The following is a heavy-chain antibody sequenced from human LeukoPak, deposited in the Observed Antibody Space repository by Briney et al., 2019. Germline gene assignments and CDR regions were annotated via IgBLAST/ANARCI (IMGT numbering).Heavy chain of an antibody. D-gene: IGHD1-26*01. J-gene: IGHJ4*02. CDR3: ARHGTSGSYYRYFDY. CDR1: GGSINSYY. Sequence: SETLSLTCTVSGGSINSYYWSWIRQPPGKGLEWIGYIRDSGSTNFNPSLKSRVTISVDTSNNPFSLRLSSVTAADTAVYYCARHGTSGSYYRYFDYWGQGTLV. CDR2: IRDSGST. V-gene: IGHV4-59*08.